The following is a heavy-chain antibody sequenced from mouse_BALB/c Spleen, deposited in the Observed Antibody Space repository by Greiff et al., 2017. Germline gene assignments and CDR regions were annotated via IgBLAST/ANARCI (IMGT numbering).Heavy chain of an antibody. J-gene: IGHJ3*01. V-gene: IGHV5-6*01. CDR1: GFTFSSYG. CDR2: ISSGGSYT. CDR3: ASPYDGYPAWFAY. D-gene: IGHD2-3*01. Sequence: EVKLVESGGDLVKPGGSLKLSCAASGFTFSSYGMSWVRQTPDKRLEWVATISSGGSYTYYPDSVKGRFTISRDNAKNTLYLQMSSLKSEDTAMYYCASPYDGYPAWFAYWGQGTLVTVSA.